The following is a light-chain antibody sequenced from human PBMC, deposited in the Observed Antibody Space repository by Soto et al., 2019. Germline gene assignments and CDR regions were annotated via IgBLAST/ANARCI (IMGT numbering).Light chain of an antibody. CDR3: HQAHTFPHT. V-gene: IGKV1-12*01. CDR1: QDMSSW. J-gene: IGKJ5*01. Sequence: DIQMTQSPSFVSASVGDRVTITCRASQDMSSWLAWYQQKPGKAPKLLIFAASTLHSGVPSRFSGSRSGTDFTLTISNLQPEDFATYYCHQAHTFPHTFGQGTRLEI. CDR2: AAS.